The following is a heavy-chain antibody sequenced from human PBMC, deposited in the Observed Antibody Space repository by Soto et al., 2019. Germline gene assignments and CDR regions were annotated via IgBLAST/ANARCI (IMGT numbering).Heavy chain of an antibody. CDR3: AFVHSSSWYSLGY. CDR1: GGSFSGYY. J-gene: IGHJ4*02. CDR2: INHSGST. D-gene: IGHD6-13*01. Sequence: QVQLQQWGAGLLKPSETLSLTCAVYGGSFSGYYWSWIRQPPGKGLEWIGEINHSGSTNYNPSLKSRVTLSVDTSKNQFSLKLSSVTAADTAVYYCAFVHSSSWYSLGYWGQGTLVTVSS. V-gene: IGHV4-34*01.